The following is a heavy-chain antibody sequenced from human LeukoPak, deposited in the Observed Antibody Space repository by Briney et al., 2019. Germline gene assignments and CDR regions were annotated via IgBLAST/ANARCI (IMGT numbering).Heavy chain of an antibody. V-gene: IGHV1-69*05. D-gene: IGHD3-16*02. J-gene: IGHJ4*02. CDR2: IIPIFGTA. CDR1: GGTFSSYA. Sequence: PLASVKVSCKASGGTFSSYAISWVRQAPGQGLEWMGGIIPIFGTANYAQKLQGRVTMTTDTSTSTAYMELRSLRSDDTAVYYCAREEGIGGVIVIPSFDYWGQGTLVTVSS. CDR3: AREEGIGGVIVIPSFDY.